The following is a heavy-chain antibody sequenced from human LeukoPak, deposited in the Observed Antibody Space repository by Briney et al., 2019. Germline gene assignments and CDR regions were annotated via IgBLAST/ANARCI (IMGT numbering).Heavy chain of an antibody. CDR2: ISYDGSNK. D-gene: IGHD1-26*01. CDR1: GFTFSSYG. Sequence: GGSLRLSCAASGFTFSSYGMHWVRQAPGKGLEWVAVISYDGSNKYYADSVKGRFTISRDNSKNTLYLRMNSLRAEDTAVYYCAKVGALGMSLDYWGQGTLVTVSS. CDR3: AKVGALGMSLDY. V-gene: IGHV3-30*18. J-gene: IGHJ4*02.